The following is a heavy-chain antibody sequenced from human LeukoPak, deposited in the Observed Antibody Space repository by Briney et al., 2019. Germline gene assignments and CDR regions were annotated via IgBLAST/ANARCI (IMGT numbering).Heavy chain of an antibody. CDR1: GGTFSSYA. Sequence: ASVKVSCKASGGTFSSYAISWVRQAPGQGLEWMGGIIPIFGTANYAQKFQGRVTITADESTSTAYMELSSLRSEDTAVYYCARVNTMVRGGTFDYWGQGTLVTVSS. CDR2: IIPIFGTA. CDR3: ARVNTMVRGGTFDY. D-gene: IGHD3-10*01. J-gene: IGHJ4*02. V-gene: IGHV1-69*13.